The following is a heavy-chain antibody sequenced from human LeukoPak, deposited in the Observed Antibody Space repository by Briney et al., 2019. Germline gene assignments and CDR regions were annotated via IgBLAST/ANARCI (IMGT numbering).Heavy chain of an antibody. Sequence: SETLSLTCTVSGGSVSSSSYYWGWIRQPPGKGLEWIGSIYYSGSTYYNPSLKSRVTISVDTSKNQFSLKLSSVTVADTAVYYCARIIVVVPAAIFPWFDPWGQGTLVTVSS. CDR1: GGSVSSSSYY. D-gene: IGHD2-2*02. J-gene: IGHJ5*02. V-gene: IGHV4-39*07. CDR2: IYYSGST. CDR3: ARIIVVVPAAIFPWFDP.